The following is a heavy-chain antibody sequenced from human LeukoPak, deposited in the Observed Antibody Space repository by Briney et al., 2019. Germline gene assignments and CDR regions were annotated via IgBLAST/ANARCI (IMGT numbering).Heavy chain of an antibody. Sequence: PSQTLSLTCTVSGGSISSGGYYWNWFRQHPGKGLEWIGYIYYSGSIFYNPSLKSRVTISVDTSKNQFSLKLGSVTAAATPVYFCPISGPPTPPPPYGMDVWGQGTKVTVSS. CDR1: GGSISSGGYY. V-gene: IGHV4-31*03. J-gene: IGHJ6*02. CDR3: PISGPPTPPPPYGMDV. CDR2: IYYSGSI.